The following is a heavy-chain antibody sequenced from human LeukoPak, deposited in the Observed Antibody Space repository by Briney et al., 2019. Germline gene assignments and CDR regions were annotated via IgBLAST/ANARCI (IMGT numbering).Heavy chain of an antibody. CDR3: ARGLYSSGWYFDY. Sequence: GGSLRLSCAASRFTLSSNYMSWVRQAPGKGLDWVSVISSGGSTYYSDSVKGRFTISRDNSKNTLYLQMNTLRAEDTAVYYCARGLYSSGWYFDYWGQGTLVTVSS. J-gene: IGHJ4*02. V-gene: IGHV3-66*01. D-gene: IGHD6-19*01. CDR2: ISSGGST. CDR1: RFTLSSNY.